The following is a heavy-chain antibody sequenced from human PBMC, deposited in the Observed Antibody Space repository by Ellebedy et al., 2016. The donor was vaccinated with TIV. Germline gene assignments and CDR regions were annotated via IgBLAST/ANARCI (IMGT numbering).Heavy chain of an antibody. CDR2: IYSGAST. CDR3: RRVFDI. Sequence: GGSLRLSCAASGFTVSSNYMSWVRQAPGKGLEWVSLIYSGASTHYADSVKGRFTISRDNSKNTLYLQMNDLRAEDTAVYYVRRVFDIWGQGTMVTVSS. D-gene: IGHD4-17*01. J-gene: IGHJ3*02. CDR1: GFTVSSNY. V-gene: IGHV3-66*01.